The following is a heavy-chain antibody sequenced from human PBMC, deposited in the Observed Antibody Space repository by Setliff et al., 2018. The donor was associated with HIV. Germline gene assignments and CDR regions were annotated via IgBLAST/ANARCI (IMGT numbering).Heavy chain of an antibody. CDR3: ARAGYSSGWYSA. Sequence: ASVKVSCKASGGTFSSYAISWVRQAPGQGLEWMGGIIPIFGTANYAQKFQGRVTITADESTSTAYMELSSLRSEDTAVHYCARAGYSSGWYSAWGQGTLVTVSS. J-gene: IGHJ5*02. D-gene: IGHD6-19*01. CDR2: IIPIFGTA. V-gene: IGHV1-69*13. CDR1: GGTFSSYA.